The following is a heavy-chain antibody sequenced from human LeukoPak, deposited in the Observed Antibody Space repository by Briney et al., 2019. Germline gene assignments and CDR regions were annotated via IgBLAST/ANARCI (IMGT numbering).Heavy chain of an antibody. CDR2: ISSGSRTI. Sequence: GGSLRLSCVASGFSFSGYSMNWVRQAPGKGLDWVSYISSGSRTIFYGDSVKGRFTISRDNAKDSLYLQMNSLRAEDTAVYYCVRESIRGTRDFDYWGHGTLVTVSS. V-gene: IGHV3-48*04. J-gene: IGHJ4*01. CDR1: GFSFSGYS. D-gene: IGHD6-6*01. CDR3: VRESIRGTRDFDY.